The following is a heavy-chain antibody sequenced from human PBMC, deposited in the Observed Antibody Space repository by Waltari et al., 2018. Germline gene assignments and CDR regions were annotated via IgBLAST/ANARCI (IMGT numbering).Heavy chain of an antibody. D-gene: IGHD6-19*01. J-gene: IGHJ6*02. CDR3: ANGQWLVRDYYYGMDV. V-gene: IGHV1-69*13. CDR1: GGTFSSYA. CDR2: IIPICGTA. Sequence: QVQLVQSGAEVKKPGSSVKVSCKASGGTFSSYAISWVRQAPGSGLAWMGGIIPICGTANYAQKFQGRVTITADESTSTAYMELSSLRSEDTAVYYCANGQWLVRDYYYGMDVWGQGTTVTVSS.